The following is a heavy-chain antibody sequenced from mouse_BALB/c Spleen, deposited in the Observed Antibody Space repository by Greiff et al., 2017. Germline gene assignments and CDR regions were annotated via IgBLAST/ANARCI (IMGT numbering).Heavy chain of an antibody. Sequence: QVQLKQSGAELAKPGASVKMSCKASGYTFTSYWMHWVKQRPGQGLEWIGYINPSTGYTEYNQKFKDKATLTADKSSSTAYMQLSSLTSEDSAVYYCAYLRSYAMDYWGQGTSVTVSS. V-gene: IGHV1-7*01. D-gene: IGHD1-1*01. CDR3: AYLRSYAMDY. J-gene: IGHJ4*01. CDR1: GYTFTSYW. CDR2: INPSTGYT.